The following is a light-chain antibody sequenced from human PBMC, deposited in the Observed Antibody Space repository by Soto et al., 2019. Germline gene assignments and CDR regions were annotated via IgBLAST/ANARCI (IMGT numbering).Light chain of an antibody. CDR3: QQRYNWWT. J-gene: IGKJ1*01. CDR2: DAS. Sequence: EIVLTQSPVTLSLSPGERATLSCRASQSVDGYLAWYQQKPGQAPRLLISDASNRATGIPARFSGSGSGTDFTLTISGLEPEDFAVYYCQQRYNWWTFGQGTKVAIK. V-gene: IGKV3-11*01. CDR1: QSVDGY.